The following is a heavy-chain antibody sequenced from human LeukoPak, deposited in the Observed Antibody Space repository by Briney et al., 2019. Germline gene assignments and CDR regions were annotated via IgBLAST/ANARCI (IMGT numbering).Heavy chain of an antibody. D-gene: IGHD6-19*01. CDR3: AREAGQWLVQATPIDY. J-gene: IGHJ4*02. V-gene: IGHV3-30*02. Sequence: PGGSLTLFRAASGFTFSSYGMHWVRQAPGKGLEWVAFIRYDGSNKYYAHSVKGRFTTSRDNSKNTLYLQMNSLRAEDTAVYYCAREAGQWLVQATPIDYWGQGTLVTASS. CDR2: IRYDGSNK. CDR1: GFTFSSYG.